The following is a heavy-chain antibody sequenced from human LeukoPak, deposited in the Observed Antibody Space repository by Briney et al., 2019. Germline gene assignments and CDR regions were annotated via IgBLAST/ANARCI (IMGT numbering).Heavy chain of an antibody. CDR1: GGSISSSSYY. D-gene: IGHD3-3*01. Sequence: PSETLSLTCTVSGGSISSSSYYWGWIRQPPGKGLEWIGSIYYSGSTYYNPSLKSRVTISVDTSKNQFSLKLSSVTAADTAVYYCARVLLSNYDFWSGYSNRFDPWGQGTLVTVSS. CDR2: IYYSGST. CDR3: ARVLLSNYDFWSGYSNRFDP. J-gene: IGHJ5*02. V-gene: IGHV4-39*07.